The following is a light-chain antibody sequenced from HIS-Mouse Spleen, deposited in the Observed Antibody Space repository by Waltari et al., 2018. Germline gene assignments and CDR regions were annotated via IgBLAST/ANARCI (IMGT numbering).Light chain of an antibody. V-gene: IGLV3-19*01. J-gene: IGLJ1*01. CDR3: NSRDSSGNHLSV. Sequence: SSELTHDPAVSVALGQTVRITCHGNSRRSNYARWYQQKPGQAPVLVIYGKNNRPSGIPDRFSGSSSGNTASLTITGAQAEDEADYYCNSRDSSGNHLSVFGTGTKVTVL. CDR1: SRRSNY. CDR2: GKN.